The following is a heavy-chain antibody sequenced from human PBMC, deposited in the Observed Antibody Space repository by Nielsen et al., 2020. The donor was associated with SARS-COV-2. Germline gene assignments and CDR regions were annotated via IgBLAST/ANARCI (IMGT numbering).Heavy chain of an antibody. V-gene: IGHV1-69*01. J-gene: IGHJ1*01. Sequence: WVRQAPRQGLEWMGGIIPIFGTANYAQKFQGRVTITADESTSTAYMELSSLRSEDTAVYYCARGIFYCSSTSCYTAYFQHWGQGTLVTVSS. D-gene: IGHD2-2*02. CDR3: ARGIFYCSSTSCYTAYFQH. CDR2: IIPIFGTA.